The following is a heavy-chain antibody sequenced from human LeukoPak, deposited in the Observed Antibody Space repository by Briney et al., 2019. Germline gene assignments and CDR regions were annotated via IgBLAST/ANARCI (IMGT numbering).Heavy chain of an antibody. D-gene: IGHD3-10*01. J-gene: IGHJ4*02. Sequence: ASVKVSCKASGYTFTGYYMLWVRQAPGQGLEWMGWINPNSGGTNYAQKFQGRVTMTRDTSISTAYMELSRLRSDDTAVYYCATLGFGEYIGGFDYWGQGTLVTVSS. CDR3: ATLGFGEYIGGFDY. V-gene: IGHV1-2*02. CDR1: GYTFTGYY. CDR2: INPNSGGT.